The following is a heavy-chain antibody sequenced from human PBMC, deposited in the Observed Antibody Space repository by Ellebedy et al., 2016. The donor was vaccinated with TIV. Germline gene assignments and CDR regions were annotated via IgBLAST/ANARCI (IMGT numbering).Heavy chain of an antibody. CDR1: GFTFSSYA. D-gene: IGHD5-18*01. Sequence: GESLKISCAASGFTFSSYAMSWVRQAPGKGLEWVSNISSSSSTIYYADSVKGRFTISRDNAKNSLYLQMNSLRDEDTAVYYCARGPGYSYVYFDYWGQGTLVTVSS. CDR3: ARGPGYSYVYFDY. J-gene: IGHJ4*02. V-gene: IGHV3-48*02. CDR2: ISSSSSTI.